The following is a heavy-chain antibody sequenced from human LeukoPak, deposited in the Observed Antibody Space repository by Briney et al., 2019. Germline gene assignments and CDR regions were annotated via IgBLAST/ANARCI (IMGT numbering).Heavy chain of an antibody. V-gene: IGHV4-61*05. Sequence: SETLSLTCTVSGGSISSSSYYWGWIRQPPGKGLEWIGYIYYSGSTNYNPSLKSRVTISVDTSKNQFSLKLSSVTAADTAVYYCARAGHYYDSSGYVSAFDIWGQGTMVTVSS. J-gene: IGHJ3*02. CDR3: ARAGHYYDSSGYVSAFDI. CDR2: IYYSGST. CDR1: GGSISSSSYY. D-gene: IGHD3-22*01.